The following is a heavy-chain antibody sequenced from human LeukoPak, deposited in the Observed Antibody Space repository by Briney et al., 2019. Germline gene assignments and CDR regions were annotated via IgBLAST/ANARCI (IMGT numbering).Heavy chain of an antibody. CDR1: GYTRTELS. J-gene: IGHJ5*02. D-gene: IGHD3-10*01. CDR2: FDPEDGET. V-gene: IGHV1-24*01. Sequence: GASVKVSCKVSGYTRTELSMHWVRQAPGKGLEWMGGFDPEDGETIYAQRFQGRVTMTEDTSTDTAYMELSSQRSEDTAVYFCALLTTWLGDLLGGWFDPWGQGALITVSS. CDR3: ALLTTWLGDLLGGWFDP.